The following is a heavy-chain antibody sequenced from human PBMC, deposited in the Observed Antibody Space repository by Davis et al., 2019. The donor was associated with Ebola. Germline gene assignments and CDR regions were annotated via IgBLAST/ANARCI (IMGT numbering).Heavy chain of an antibody. CDR2: ISSSSSYI. J-gene: IGHJ4*02. D-gene: IGHD3-3*01. V-gene: IGHV3-21*01. CDR1: GFTFSSYS. Sequence: GESLKISCAASGFTFSSYSMNWVRQAPGKGLEWVSSISSSSSYIYYADSVKGRFTISRDNAKNSLYLQMNSLRAEDTAVYYCASMYYDFWSGYPYYFDYWGQGTLVTVSS. CDR3: ASMYYDFWSGYPYYFDY.